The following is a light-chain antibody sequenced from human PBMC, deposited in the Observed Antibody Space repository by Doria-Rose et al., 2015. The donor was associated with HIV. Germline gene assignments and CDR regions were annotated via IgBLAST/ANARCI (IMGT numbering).Light chain of an antibody. Sequence: EIVLTQSPGTLSLSLGERATLSCRASQSFSSTYLAWYQQKPGQAPSLLIYDGSTRATDIPDRFSASGSGTDSTLTINRLEPEDFALYYCHQYGTSWTFGQGTKVEI. V-gene: IGKV3-20*01. CDR3: HQYGTSWT. CDR1: QSFSSTY. CDR2: DGS. J-gene: IGKJ1*01.